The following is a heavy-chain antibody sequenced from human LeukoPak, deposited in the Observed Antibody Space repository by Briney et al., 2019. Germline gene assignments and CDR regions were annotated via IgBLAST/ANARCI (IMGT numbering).Heavy chain of an antibody. CDR2: T. CDR1: GYTLTELS. D-gene: IGHD3-22*01. V-gene: IGHV1-24*01. Sequence: ASVKVSCKVSGYTLTELSIHWVRQVPGKGLETIYAQKFQGRVTMTEDTSTDTAYMELSSLRSEDTAVYYCATGTPAQRVVSFGFQHWGQGTLVTVSS. J-gene: IGHJ1*01. CDR3: ATGTPAQRVVSFGFQH.